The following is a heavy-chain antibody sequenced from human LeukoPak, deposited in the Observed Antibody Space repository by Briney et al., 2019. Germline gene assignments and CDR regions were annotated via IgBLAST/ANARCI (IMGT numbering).Heavy chain of an antibody. J-gene: IGHJ3*02. Sequence: GGSLRLSCAASGFTFSTYAMHCVRQAPGKGLEWVAVMSYDGSNKYYADSVKGRFTISRDNSKNTLYLQMNSLRPEDTAVYYCARDPRYYGSGSYYLDAFDIWGQGTMVTVSS. CDR2: MSYDGSNK. D-gene: IGHD3-10*01. CDR3: ARDPRYYGSGSYYLDAFDI. V-gene: IGHV3-30*04. CDR1: GFTFSTYA.